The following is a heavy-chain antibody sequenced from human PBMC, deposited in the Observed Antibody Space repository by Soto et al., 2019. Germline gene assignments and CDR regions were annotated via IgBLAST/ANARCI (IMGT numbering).Heavy chain of an antibody. D-gene: IGHD3-22*01. CDR3: ASNSLYFKYYYGSSGYYYYFDF. CDR1: GGTFSSYA. Sequence: SVKVSCKASGGTFSSYAISWVRQAPGQGLEWMGGIIPIFGTANYAQKFQGRVTITADKSTSTAYMELSSLRSEDTAVYYCASNSLYFKYYYGSSGYYYYFDFWGQGTMVTVSS. J-gene: IGHJ4*02. CDR2: IIPIFGTA. V-gene: IGHV1-69*06.